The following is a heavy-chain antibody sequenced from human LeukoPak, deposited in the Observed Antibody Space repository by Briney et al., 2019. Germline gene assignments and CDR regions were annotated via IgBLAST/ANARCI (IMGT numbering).Heavy chain of an antibody. CDR2: ISAYNGNT. J-gene: IGHJ4*02. V-gene: IGHV1-18*01. D-gene: IGHD6-19*01. Sequence: ASVKVSCKASGYTFTSYGISWVRQAPGQGLEWMGWISAYNGNTNYAQKLQGRVTMTTDTSTSTAYMELRSLRSDDTAVYYCARDARSIAVAGTLDYWGQGTLVTVSS. CDR3: ARDARSIAVAGTLDY. CDR1: GYTFTSYG.